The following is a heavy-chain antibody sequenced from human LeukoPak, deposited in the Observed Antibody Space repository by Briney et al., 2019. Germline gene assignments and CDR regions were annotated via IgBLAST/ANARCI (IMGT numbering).Heavy chain of an antibody. CDR3: ASSSWYVTYFDY. V-gene: IGHV3-7*01. D-gene: IGHD6-13*01. CDR1: GFTFSNYW. CDR2: IKQGGSEK. J-gene: IGHJ4*02. Sequence: TGGSLRLSCAASGFTFSNYWMSWVRQAPGKGLEWVASIKQGGSEKYYVDSVKGRFTISRDNAKNSLSLQMNSLRAEDTAVYYCASSSWYVTYFDYWGQGTLVTVSS.